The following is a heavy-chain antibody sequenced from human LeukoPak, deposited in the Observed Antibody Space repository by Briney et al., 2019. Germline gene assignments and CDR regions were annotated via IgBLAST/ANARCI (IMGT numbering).Heavy chain of an antibody. Sequence: PGGSLRLSCAASGFTFSTYAMIWVGQAPGKGLDWVSLIGGSDGRTRYADSVKGRFTISRDNSKNTLYLEMNSLRAEDTAVYYCAKDSSSYDWGYMDVWGKGTTVTISS. J-gene: IGHJ6*03. CDR2: IGGSDGRT. D-gene: IGHD3-22*01. V-gene: IGHV3-23*01. CDR3: AKDSSSYDWGYMDV. CDR1: GFTFSTYA.